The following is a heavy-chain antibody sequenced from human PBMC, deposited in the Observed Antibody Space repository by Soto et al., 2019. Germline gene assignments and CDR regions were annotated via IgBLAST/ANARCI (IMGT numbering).Heavy chain of an antibody. Sequence: VESLKISCKGSGYIFAGYWISCFLQMPVKGLDWMGVIYPGDSDTRYSPSFHGQVTISADKSISTAYLQWSSLKASDTAMYFCARLPGVRGVFDGFNVWGQGTMVTVSS. CDR2: IYPGDSDT. J-gene: IGHJ3*01. CDR3: ARLPGVRGVFDGFNV. D-gene: IGHD3-10*01. CDR1: GYIFAGYW. V-gene: IGHV5-51*01.